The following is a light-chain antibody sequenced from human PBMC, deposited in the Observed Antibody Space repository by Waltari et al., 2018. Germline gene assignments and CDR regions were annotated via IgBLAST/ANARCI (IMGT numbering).Light chain of an antibody. V-gene: IGKV2-28*01. CDR1: QSLLLSNGYNY. CDR3: MQALQTPLT. CDR2: LGS. Sequence: TPGEPASIFCRSSQSLLLSNGYNYLNWYLQKPGQSPQLLIYLGSNLASGVPDRFSGSGSGTDFTLKISRVEADDVGVYYCMQALQTPLTFGGGTKVEI. J-gene: IGKJ4*01.